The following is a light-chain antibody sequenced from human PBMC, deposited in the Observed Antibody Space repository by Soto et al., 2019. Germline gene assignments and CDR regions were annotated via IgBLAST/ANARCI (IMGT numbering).Light chain of an antibody. J-gene: IGKJ2*01. V-gene: IGKV1-5*03. Sequence: DIQMTQSPSTLSASVGDRVTITCRASQSISSWLAWYQQKPGKAPNLLIYKASSLKSGVPSRFSGSGSGTEFSLTISSLQPEDFAVYYGQQRTNWPPYTFGQGTKLEIK. CDR3: QQRTNWPPYT. CDR2: KAS. CDR1: QSISSW.